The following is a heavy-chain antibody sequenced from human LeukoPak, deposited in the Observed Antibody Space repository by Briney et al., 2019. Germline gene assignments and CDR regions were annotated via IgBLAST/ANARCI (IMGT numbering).Heavy chain of an antibody. CDR2: ISYDGSNK. CDR1: GFTFSSYA. D-gene: IGHD6-13*01. Sequence: GGSLRLSCAASGFTFSSYAMHWVRQAPGKGLEWVAVISYDGSNKYYADSVKGRFTISRDNAKNSLYLQMNSLRVEDTALYYCARDLDSSNWYRGFDYWGQGTLVTVSS. CDR3: ARDLDSSNWYRGFDY. V-gene: IGHV3-30*04. J-gene: IGHJ4*02.